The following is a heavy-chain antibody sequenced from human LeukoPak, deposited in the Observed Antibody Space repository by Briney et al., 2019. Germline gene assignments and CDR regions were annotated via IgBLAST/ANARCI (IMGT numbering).Heavy chain of an antibody. V-gene: IGHV1-46*01. CDR2: INPSGGST. CDR3: ARGCGIQLWFGACPYGMDV. CDR1: GYTFTSYY. D-gene: IGHD5-18*01. Sequence: ASVTVSCKASGYTFTSYYMHWVRQAPGQGLEWMGIINPSGGSTSYAQKFQGRVTMTRDTSTSTVYMELSSLRSEDTAVYYCARGCGIQLWFGACPYGMDVWGQATTVTVSS. J-gene: IGHJ6*02.